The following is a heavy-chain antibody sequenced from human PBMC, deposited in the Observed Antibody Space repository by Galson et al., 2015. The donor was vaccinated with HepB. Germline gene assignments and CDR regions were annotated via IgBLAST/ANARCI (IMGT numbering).Heavy chain of an antibody. CDR1: GYTLTDLS. CDR3: ATALGWKASEL. Sequence: SVKVSCKVSGYTLTDLSMHWVRQAPGKGLEWVGGFDPEGGETVSAQKFQGRLIMTEDTSSDTAYMELSSLTSEDTAVYYCATALGWKASELWGQGTVVTVSS. J-gene: IGHJ3*01. V-gene: IGHV1-24*01. D-gene: IGHD7-27*01. CDR2: FDPEGGET.